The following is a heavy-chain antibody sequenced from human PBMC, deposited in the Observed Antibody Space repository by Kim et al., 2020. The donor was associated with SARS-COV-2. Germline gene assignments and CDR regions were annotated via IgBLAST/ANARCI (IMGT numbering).Heavy chain of an antibody. CDR3: ARGKIQLWPLFDY. Sequence: GGSLRLSCAASGFTFSSYAMHWVRQAPGKGLEWVAVISYDGSNKYYADSVKGRFTISRDNSKNTLYLQMNSLRAEDTAVYYCARGKIQLWPLFDYWGQGT. V-gene: IGHV3-30*04. CDR2: ISYDGSNK. J-gene: IGHJ4*02. CDR1: GFTFSSYA. D-gene: IGHD5-18*01.